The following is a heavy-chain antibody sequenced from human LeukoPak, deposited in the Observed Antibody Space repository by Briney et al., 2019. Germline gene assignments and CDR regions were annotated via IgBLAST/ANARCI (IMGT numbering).Heavy chain of an antibody. D-gene: IGHD2-2*01. J-gene: IGHJ6*03. V-gene: IGHV4-4*09. CDR1: GGSISSYY. CDR3: ARDGKEDIVVVPAATFRRTNYYYYYYMDV. CDR2: IYTSGST. Sequence: PPETLSLTCTVSGGSISSYYWSWIRQPPGKGLEWIGYIYTSGSTNYNPSLKSRVTISVDTSKNQFSLKLSSVTAADTAVYYCARDGKEDIVVVPAATFRRTNYYYYYYMDVWGKGTTVTVPS.